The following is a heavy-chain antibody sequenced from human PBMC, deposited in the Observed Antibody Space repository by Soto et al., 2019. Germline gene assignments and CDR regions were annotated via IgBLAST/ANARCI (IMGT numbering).Heavy chain of an antibody. V-gene: IGHV1-69*01. Sequence: GSSLSRHQTCRVCRAPGQGLEWMGGIIPIFGTANYAQKFQGRVTITADESTSTAYMELSSLRSEDTAVYYCVFFSPRPWSSDLRGRGTLVTVSS. CDR3: VFFSPRPWSSDL. CDR2: IIPIFGTA. D-gene: IGHD3-3*01. CDR1: GSSLSRHQ. J-gene: IGHJ2*01.